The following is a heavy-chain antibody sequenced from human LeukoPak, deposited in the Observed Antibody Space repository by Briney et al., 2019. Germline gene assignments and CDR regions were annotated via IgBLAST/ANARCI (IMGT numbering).Heavy chain of an antibody. J-gene: IGHJ6*02. Sequence: ASVKVSCKASGFTFTSSAVQWVRQARGQRLEWIGWIVVGSGNTNYAQKFQERVTITRDMSTSTAYMELSSLRSEDTAVYYCAAAYLNPRFLEWPNYYYYGMDVWSQGTTVTVSS. CDR2: IVVGSGNT. V-gene: IGHV1-58*01. CDR1: GFTFTSSA. D-gene: IGHD3-3*01. CDR3: AAAYLNPRFLEWPNYYYYGMDV.